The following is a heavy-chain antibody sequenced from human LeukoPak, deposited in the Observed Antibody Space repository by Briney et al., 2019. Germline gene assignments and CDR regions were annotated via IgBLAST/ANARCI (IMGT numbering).Heavy chain of an antibody. CDR2: IKHDGSEI. Sequence: GGSLRLSCAASGFTFSSYEMNWVRQAPGKGLEWVANIKHDGSEIYYVDSVKGRFTISRDNAKNSQYLQMNSLGAQDTAVYYCARGQVTSVTRLAAFDIWGQGTLVTVSS. J-gene: IGHJ3*02. D-gene: IGHD4-17*01. V-gene: IGHV3-7*04. CDR1: GFTFSSYE. CDR3: ARGQVTSVTRLAAFDI.